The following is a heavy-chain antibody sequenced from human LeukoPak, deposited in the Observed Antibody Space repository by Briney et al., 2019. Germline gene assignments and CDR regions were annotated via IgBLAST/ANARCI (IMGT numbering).Heavy chain of an antibody. CDR1: GYTFTSYG. D-gene: IGHD4-17*01. V-gene: IGHV1-18*01. Sequence: ASVKVSCKASGYTFTSYGISWVRQAPGQGLEWMGWISACNGNTNYAQKLQGRVTMTTDTSTSTAYMELRSLRSDDTAVYYCARDITVTTGDTYYYYYYGMDVWGQGTTVTVSS. CDR2: ISACNGNT. J-gene: IGHJ6*02. CDR3: ARDITVTTGDTYYYYYYGMDV.